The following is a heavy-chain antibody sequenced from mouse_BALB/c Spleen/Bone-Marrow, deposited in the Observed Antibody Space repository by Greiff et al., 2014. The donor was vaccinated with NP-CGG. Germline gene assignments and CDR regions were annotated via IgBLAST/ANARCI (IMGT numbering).Heavy chain of an antibody. Sequence: DVMLVESGGGLVQPGGSLRLSCATSGFTFTDYYTNWVRQPPGKALEWLGFIRNKANGYTTEYSASVKGRFTISRDNSQSILCLQMNTLRAEDSATYYCARDSRSTVSHFDYWGQGTTLTVSS. CDR3: ARDSRSTVSHFDY. J-gene: IGHJ2*01. V-gene: IGHV7-3*02. CDR1: GFTFTDYY. D-gene: IGHD1-1*01. CDR2: IRNKANGYTT.